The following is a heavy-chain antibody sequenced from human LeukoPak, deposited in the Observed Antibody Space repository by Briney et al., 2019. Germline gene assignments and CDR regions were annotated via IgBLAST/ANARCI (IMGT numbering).Heavy chain of an antibody. CDR3: ARIQLYYYYYYMDV. CDR1: GGSIRGYY. Sequence: SETLSLTCNVSGGSIRGYYWSWIRQPPGKGLEWIGYIYSSGSTNYNPSLKSRVTISVDTSKNQFSLKLSSVTAADTAVYYCARIQLYYYYYYMDVWGKGTTVTVSS. D-gene: IGHD5-18*01. V-gene: IGHV4-59*01. CDR2: IYSSGST. J-gene: IGHJ6*03.